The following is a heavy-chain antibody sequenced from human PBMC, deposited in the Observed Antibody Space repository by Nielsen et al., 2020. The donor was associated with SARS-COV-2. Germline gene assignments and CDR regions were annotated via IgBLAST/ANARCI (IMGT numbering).Heavy chain of an antibody. V-gene: IGHV4-59*01. J-gene: IGHJ6*03. CDR3: ARVSGYYYMDV. Sequence: GSLRLSCTVSGGSISSYYWSWIRQPPGKGLEWIGYIYYSGSTNYNPSLKSRVTISVDTSKNQFSLKLSSVTAADTAVYYCARVSGYYYMDVWGKGTTVTVSS. CDR2: IYYSGST. D-gene: IGHD2-8*01. CDR1: GGSISSYY.